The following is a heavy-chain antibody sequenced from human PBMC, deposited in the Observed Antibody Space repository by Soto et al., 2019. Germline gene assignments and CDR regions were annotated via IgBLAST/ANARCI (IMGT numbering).Heavy chain of an antibody. CDR2: IYSGGST. Sequence: GGSLRLSCAASGFTVSSNYMSWVRQAPGKGLEWVSVIYSGGSTYYADSVKGRFTISRDNSKNTLYLQMNSLRAEDTAVYYWAREPKYYYDSSGVYYYYGMDVWGQGTTVTVSS. CDR3: AREPKYYYDSSGVYYYYGMDV. J-gene: IGHJ6*02. D-gene: IGHD3-22*01. CDR1: GFTVSSNY. V-gene: IGHV3-53*01.